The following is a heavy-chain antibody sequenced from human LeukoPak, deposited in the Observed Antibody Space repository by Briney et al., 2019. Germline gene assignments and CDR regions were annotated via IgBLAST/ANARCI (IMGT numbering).Heavy chain of an antibody. CDR2: IYYSGST. V-gene: IGHV4-39*07. D-gene: IGHD5-24*01. Sequence: SETLSLTCTVSGGSISSSSYYWGWIRQPPGKGLEWIGSIYYSGSTYYNPSLKSRVTISVDTSKNQFSLKLSSVTAADTAVYYCARDRARRDGYRTGTFDIWGQGTMVTVSS. CDR1: GGSISSSSYY. J-gene: IGHJ3*02. CDR3: ARDRARRDGYRTGTFDI.